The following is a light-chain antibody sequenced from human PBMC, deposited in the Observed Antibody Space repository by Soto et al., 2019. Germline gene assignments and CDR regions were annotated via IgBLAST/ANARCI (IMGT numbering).Light chain of an antibody. CDR2: GAS. Sequence: EIVMTQSPATLSVSPGERATLSCRASQSISTNLAWYQQKPGQAPRLLIYGASIRATGVPARFSGSEAGTEFTLTINSLQSEDFAVYYCQQRTTWPAPTFGGGTTVEIK. V-gene: IGKV3-15*01. J-gene: IGKJ4*01. CDR3: QQRTTWPAPT. CDR1: QSISTN.